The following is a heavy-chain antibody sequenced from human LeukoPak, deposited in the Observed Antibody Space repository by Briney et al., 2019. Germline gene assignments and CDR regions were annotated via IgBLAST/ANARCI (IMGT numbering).Heavy chain of an antibody. CDR2: ISVYSGDT. D-gene: IGHD4-17*01. CDR1: GYNFTNYG. J-gene: IGHJ4*02. CDR3: ARAPSFGDYGGDY. V-gene: IGHV1-18*01. Sequence: ASVTVSCTASGYNFTNYGISWVRQAPGHGLEWMGWISVYSGDTNYAHKLQDRVTMTTDTSTSTAFMELRGLRSDDTAFYYCARAPSFGDYGGDYWGQGTLVTVSS.